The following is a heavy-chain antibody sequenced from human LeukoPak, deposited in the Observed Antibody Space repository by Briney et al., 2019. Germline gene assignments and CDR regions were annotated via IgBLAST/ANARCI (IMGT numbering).Heavy chain of an antibody. CDR1: GYTFTSYD. CDR2: MKPNSGNT. J-gene: IGHJ5*02. Sequence: ASVKASCKASGYTFTSYDINWVRQATGQGLEWMGWMKPNSGNTGYAQKFQGRVTMTRNTSISTAYMELSSLRSEDTAVYYCARGQSYDFWSGSGPWGQGTLVTVSS. CDR3: ARGQSYDFWSGSGP. V-gene: IGHV1-8*01. D-gene: IGHD3-3*01.